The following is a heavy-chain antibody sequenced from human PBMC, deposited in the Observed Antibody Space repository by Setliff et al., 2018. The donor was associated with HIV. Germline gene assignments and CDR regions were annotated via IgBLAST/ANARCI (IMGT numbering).Heavy chain of an antibody. Sequence: SETLSLTCTVSGGSISSHYWSWIRQPPGKGLEWIGNIYYSGSTNYNTSLKSRVTISVDTSKNQFSLKLSSVTAADTAVYYCARDRLCSSTSCYSGGDYMDVWGKGTTVTVSS. J-gene: IGHJ6*03. CDR3: ARDRLCSSTSCYSGGDYMDV. D-gene: IGHD2-2*02. CDR2: IYYSGST. CDR1: GGSISSHY. V-gene: IGHV4-59*11.